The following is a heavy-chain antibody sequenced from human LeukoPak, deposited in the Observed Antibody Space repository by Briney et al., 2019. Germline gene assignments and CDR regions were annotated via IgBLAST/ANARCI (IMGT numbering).Heavy chain of an antibody. CDR2: IYYSGST. J-gene: IGHJ4*02. Sequence: SETLSLTCTVSGGSISSYYWSWIRQPPGKGLEWIGYIYYSGSTNYNPSLKSRVTISVDTSKNQFSLKLSSVTAADTAVYYCASYGSGSYYPSYFDYWGQGTLVTVSS. CDR1: GGSISSYY. D-gene: IGHD3-10*01. V-gene: IGHV4-59*01. CDR3: ASYGSGSYYPSYFDY.